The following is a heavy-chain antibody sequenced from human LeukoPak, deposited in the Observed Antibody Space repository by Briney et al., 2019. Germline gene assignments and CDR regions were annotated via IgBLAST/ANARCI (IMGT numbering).Heavy chain of an antibody. CDR1: GGSFSGYY. CDR3: ASKALYDFWSGPDY. Sequence: SETLSLTRAVYGGSFSGYYWSWLRQPPGKGLEWIGEINHNGSTNYNPSLKSRVTISVDTSKNQFSLKLSSVTAADTAVYYCASKALYDFWSGPDYWGQGTLVTVSS. CDR2: INHNGST. V-gene: IGHV4-34*01. J-gene: IGHJ4*02. D-gene: IGHD3-3*01.